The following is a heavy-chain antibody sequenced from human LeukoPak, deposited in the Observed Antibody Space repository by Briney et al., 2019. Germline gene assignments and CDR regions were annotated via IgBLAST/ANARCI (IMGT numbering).Heavy chain of an antibody. D-gene: IGHD3-16*02. J-gene: IGHJ4*02. V-gene: IGHV4-59*08. CDR1: GGSISSYY. Sequence: SETLSLTCTVSGGSISSYYWSWIRQPPGKGLEWIGYIYYSGSTNYNPSLKSRVTISVDTSKNQFSLKLSSVTAADTAVYYCARHRVQEYYDYVWGSYRDPPYFDYWGQGTLVTVSS. CDR2: IYYSGST. CDR3: ARHRVQEYYDYVWGSYRDPPYFDY.